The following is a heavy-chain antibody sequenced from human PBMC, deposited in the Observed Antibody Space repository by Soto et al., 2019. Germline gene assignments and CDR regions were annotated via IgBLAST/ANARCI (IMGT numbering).Heavy chain of an antibody. J-gene: IGHJ4*02. CDR2: VYVTGTGT. CDR1: GYPFTTYH. CDR3: ARPEGYGSGSYYFEY. Sequence: ASVKVSCKASGYPFTTYHLHWVRQAPGQGLEWMGIVYVTGTGTRSAQKFQGRLTMTRDRSTSTVYMELSSLRSEDTAVYYCARPEGYGSGSYYFEYWGQGTLVTVSS. D-gene: IGHD3-10*01. V-gene: IGHV1-46*01.